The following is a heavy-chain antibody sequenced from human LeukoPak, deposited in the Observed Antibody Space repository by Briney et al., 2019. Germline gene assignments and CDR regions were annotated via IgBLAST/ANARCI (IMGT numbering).Heavy chain of an antibody. CDR3: ARVSAGYSNYGGLDY. J-gene: IGHJ4*02. D-gene: IGHD4-11*01. CDR1: GFTFSIYA. V-gene: IGHV3-33*01. Sequence: GGSLRLSCAASGFTFSIYAMHWVRQAPGKGLEWVAIIWFDGSNKHHADSVKGRFTISRDNSKNTLYLQMNSLRAEDTAVYYCARVSAGYSNYGGLDYWGQGTLVTVSS. CDR2: IWFDGSNK.